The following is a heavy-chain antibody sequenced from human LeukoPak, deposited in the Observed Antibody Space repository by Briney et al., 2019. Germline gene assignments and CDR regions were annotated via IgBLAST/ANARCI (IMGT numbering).Heavy chain of an antibody. J-gene: IGHJ4*02. D-gene: IGHD1-26*01. CDR1: GFTFSGSA. CDR3: TRQAVGVDFDY. V-gene: IGHV3-73*01. CDR2: IRSKANSYAT. Sequence: PGGSLGLSCAASGFTFSGSAMHWVRQASGKGLEWVGRIRSKANSYATAYAASVKGRFTISRDDSKNTAYLQMNSLKTEDTAVYYCTRQAVGVDFDYWGQGTLVTVSS.